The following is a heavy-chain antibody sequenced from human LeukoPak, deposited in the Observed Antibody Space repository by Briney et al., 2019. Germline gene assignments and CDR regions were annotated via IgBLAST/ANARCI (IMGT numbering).Heavy chain of an antibody. CDR2: IFSSAST. V-gene: IGHV4-31*03. CDR3: AKDLLGYCSSTSCCPFDY. Sequence: SETLSLTCTVSGGSISSGGYYWSWIRQHPGKGLEWLGSIFSSASTIYNPSLKSRVIISVDTTKNQFSLKLTSVTAADTAVYYCAKDLLGYCSSTSCCPFDYWGQGTLVTVSS. J-gene: IGHJ4*02. CDR1: GGSISSGGYY. D-gene: IGHD2-2*01.